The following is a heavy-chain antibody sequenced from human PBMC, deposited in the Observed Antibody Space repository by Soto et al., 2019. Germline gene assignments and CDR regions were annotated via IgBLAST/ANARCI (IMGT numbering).Heavy chain of an antibody. CDR1: GFTVSDHY. Sequence: EMQMVESGGGLVQPGGSLRLSCAASGFTVSDHYMDRVRQAPGKGLEWVGRITNKIDGYTTSYAASVEGRFIVSRDDSRNSLFLQMNNLKMEDTAVYFCARAAYGHGSDVWGQGSTVIVSS. V-gene: IGHV3-72*01. CDR3: ARAAYGHGSDV. D-gene: IGHD3-16*01. J-gene: IGHJ6*02. CDR2: ITNKIDGYTT.